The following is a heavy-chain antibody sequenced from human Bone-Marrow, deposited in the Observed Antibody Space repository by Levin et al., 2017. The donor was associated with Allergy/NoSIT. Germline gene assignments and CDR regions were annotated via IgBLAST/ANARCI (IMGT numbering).Heavy chain of an antibody. V-gene: IGHV4-31*03. D-gene: IGHD5-12*01. Sequence: PSETLSLTCTVSGGSISTTGYYWSWIRQPPGTGLEWIGYIYHSGSTYYNPSLKSRATISADTSKNQFSLKLSSVTAADTSVYFCARTQSTGYETFDSWGQGTLVTVSS. CDR2: IYHSGST. CDR3: ARTQSTGYETFDS. J-gene: IGHJ4*02. CDR1: GGSISTTGYY.